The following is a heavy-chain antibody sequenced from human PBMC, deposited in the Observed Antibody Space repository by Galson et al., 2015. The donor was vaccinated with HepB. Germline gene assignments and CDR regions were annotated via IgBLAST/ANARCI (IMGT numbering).Heavy chain of an antibody. J-gene: IGHJ4*02. CDR2: IYYSGST. Sequence: ETLSLTCTVSGGSISSSSYHWGWIRQPPGKGLEWIGSIYYSGSTYYNPSLKSRVTISVDTSKNQFSLKLSSVTAADTAVYYCARSLEMATTSFDYWGQGTLVTVSS. V-gene: IGHV4-39*01. CDR3: ARSLEMATTSFDY. CDR1: GGSISSSSYH. D-gene: IGHD5-24*01.